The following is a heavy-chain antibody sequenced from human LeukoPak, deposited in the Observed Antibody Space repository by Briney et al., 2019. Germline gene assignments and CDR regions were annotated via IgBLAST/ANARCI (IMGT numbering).Heavy chain of an antibody. V-gene: IGHV3-48*03. CDR1: GFTFSSYE. Sequence: GGSLRLSCAASGFTFSSYEMNWVRQAPGKGLEWVSYISSSGSTIYYADSVKGRFTISRDNAKNSLYLQMNSLRAEDTAVYYCASSSGSYYGGFDYWGQGTLVTVSS. J-gene: IGHJ4*02. CDR3: ASSSGSYYGGFDY. CDR2: ISSSGSTI. D-gene: IGHD1-26*01.